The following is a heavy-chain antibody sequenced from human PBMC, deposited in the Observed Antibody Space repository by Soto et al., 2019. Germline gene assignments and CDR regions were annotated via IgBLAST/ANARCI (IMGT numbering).Heavy chain of an antibody. V-gene: IGHV1-2*02. D-gene: IGHD5-12*01. J-gene: IGHJ4*02. CDR3: ASGDSGYDHFDY. CDR2: INPNSGGT. Sequence: GSVNGSSKASGYAFTGYYIHFVRQAPGQGLEWMGWINPNSGGTNYAQKFQGRVTMTRDTSISTAYMELSRLRSADTAVYYCASGDSGYDHFDYWGQGTMVTVSS. CDR1: GYAFTGYY.